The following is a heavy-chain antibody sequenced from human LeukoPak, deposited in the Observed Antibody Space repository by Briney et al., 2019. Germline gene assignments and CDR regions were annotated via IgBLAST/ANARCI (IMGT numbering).Heavy chain of an antibody. CDR1: GYTFTSYY. D-gene: IGHD6-25*01. CDR3: ARIQRQEDYSQNAFDI. CDR2: INPSGGST. V-gene: IGHV1-46*01. Sequence: ASVKVSCKASGYTFTSYYMHWVRQAPGQGLEWMRIINPSGGSTSYAQKFQGRVTMTRDTSTSTVYMELSSLRSEDTAVYYCARIQRQEDYSQNAFDIWGQGTMVTVSS. J-gene: IGHJ3*02.